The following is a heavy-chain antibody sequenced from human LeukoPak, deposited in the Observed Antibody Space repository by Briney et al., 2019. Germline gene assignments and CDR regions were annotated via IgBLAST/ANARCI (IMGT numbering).Heavy chain of an antibody. CDR3: AKDRWGAVAGTGDAFDI. CDR2: ISYDGGNK. CDR1: GFTLSSYG. D-gene: IGHD6-19*01. Sequence: PGGSLRLSCAASGFTLSSYGMHWVRQAPGKGLEWVAVISYDGGNKYYADSVKGRFTISRDNSKNTLYLQMNSLRAEDTAVYYCAKDRWGAVAGTGDAFDIWGQGTMVTVSS. V-gene: IGHV3-30*18. J-gene: IGHJ3*02.